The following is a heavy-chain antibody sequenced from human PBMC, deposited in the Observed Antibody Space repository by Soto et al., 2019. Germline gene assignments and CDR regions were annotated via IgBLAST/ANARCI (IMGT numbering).Heavy chain of an antibody. CDR2: ISYDGSNK. D-gene: IGHD3-22*01. J-gene: IGHJ4*02. CDR1: GFIFSSYG. Sequence: QVQLVESGGGVVQPGRSLRLSCAASGFIFSSYGMHWVRQAPGKVLEWVAVISYDGSNKYYADSVKGRFTISRDNSKNTLYRQMHSLSAEDTAVYYCAKDRPSDYYDSSGLLDYWGQGTLVTVSS. V-gene: IGHV3-30*18. CDR3: AKDRPSDYYDSSGLLDY.